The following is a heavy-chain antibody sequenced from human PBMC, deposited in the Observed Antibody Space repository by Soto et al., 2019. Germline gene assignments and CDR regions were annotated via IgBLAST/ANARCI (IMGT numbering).Heavy chain of an antibody. J-gene: IGHJ4*02. CDR2: ISGSGSST. V-gene: IGHV3-23*01. Sequence: EVQLLESGGGLVQPGGSLRLSCGVSGFTFSSYAMSWVRQAPGKGLEWVSVISGSGSSTDYADSVKGRFTISRGNSKNTLYLQMNSLRAEDTAVYHCAKDRGYSGYWSIFDNWGQGTLVTVSS. CDR1: GFTFSSYA. CDR3: AKDRGYSGYWSIFDN. D-gene: IGHD5-12*01.